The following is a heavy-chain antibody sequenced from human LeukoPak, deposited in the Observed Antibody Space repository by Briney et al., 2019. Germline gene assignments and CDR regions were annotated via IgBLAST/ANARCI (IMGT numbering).Heavy chain of an antibody. V-gene: IGHV1-69*01. J-gene: IGHJ4*02. Sequence: SVKVSCKTSGGTFSTYAISWVRQAPGQGLEWMGGIIPIFGTGNYAQKFQGRVTITADESTSTAYMELSSLRSEDTAVYYCARGLGDSSGYYYSDNWGQGTLVTVSS. CDR3: ARGLGDSSGYYYSDN. CDR1: GGTFSTYA. D-gene: IGHD3-22*01. CDR2: IIPIFGTG.